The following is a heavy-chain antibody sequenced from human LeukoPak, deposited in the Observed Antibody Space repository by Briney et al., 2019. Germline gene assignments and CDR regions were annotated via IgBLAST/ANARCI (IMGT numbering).Heavy chain of an antibody. CDR2: ISSSSSYI. CDR1: GFTFSSYS. D-gene: IGHD1-26*01. Sequence: GSLRLSCAASGFTFSSYSMNWVRQAPGKGLEWVSSISSSSSYIYYADSVKGRFTISRDNAKNSLYLQMNSLRAEDTAVYYCARGVASGSLFDYWGQGTLVTVSS. CDR3: ARGVASGSLFDY. J-gene: IGHJ4*02. V-gene: IGHV3-21*01.